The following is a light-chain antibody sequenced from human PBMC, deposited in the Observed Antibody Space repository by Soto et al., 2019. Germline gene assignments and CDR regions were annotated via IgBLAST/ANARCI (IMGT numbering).Light chain of an antibody. J-gene: IGKJ2*01. CDR3: QQSYSTLYT. CDR2: AAS. Sequence: DIQMTQSPSSLSASAGDRVTITCRASQNIARYLYWFQQKPGKAPNLLIYAASSLQSGVPSRFSGSGSGTDFTLTISSLQPEDFATYYCQQSYSTLYTFGQGTKVDIK. CDR1: QNIARY. V-gene: IGKV1-39*01.